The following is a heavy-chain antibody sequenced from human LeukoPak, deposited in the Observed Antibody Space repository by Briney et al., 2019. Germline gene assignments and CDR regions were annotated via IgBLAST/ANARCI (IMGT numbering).Heavy chain of an antibody. V-gene: IGHV3-53*01. CDR1: GFTVSSNS. J-gene: IGHJ4*02. CDR2: IYSDNT. D-gene: IGHD6-13*01. CDR3: ARDLMGIAYRGAFYY. Sequence: GGSLRLSCTVSGFTVSSNSMSWVRQAPGKGLEWVSFIYSDNTHYSDSVKGRFTISRDNSKNTLYLQMNSLRAEDTAVYYCARDLMGIAYRGAFYYWGQGTLVTVSS.